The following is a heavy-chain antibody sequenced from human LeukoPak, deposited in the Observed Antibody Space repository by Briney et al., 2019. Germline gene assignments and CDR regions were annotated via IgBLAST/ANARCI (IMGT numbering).Heavy chain of an antibody. J-gene: IGHJ4*02. CDR3: AKDLGLKVGASPFDY. CDR1: GFTFSSYA. CDR2: IQSDGSNE. Sequence: GGSLRLSCAASGFTFSSYAMHWVRQAPGKGLEWVAFIQSDGSNENYAESVKGRFTISRDDSKYKVYLQMNSLRTEDTALYYCAKDLGLKVGASPFDYWGQGTLVTVSP. V-gene: IGHV3-30*02. D-gene: IGHD1-26*01.